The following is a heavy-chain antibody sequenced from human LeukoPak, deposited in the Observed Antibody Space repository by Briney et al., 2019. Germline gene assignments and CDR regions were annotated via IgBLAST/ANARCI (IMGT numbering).Heavy chain of an antibody. CDR1: GFTFSSYA. D-gene: IGHD2-2*01. CDR2: VSGSGGST. V-gene: IGHV3-23*01. CDR3: AKKTGGYQLLPFDY. J-gene: IGHJ4*02. Sequence: GGSLRLSCAASGFTFSSYAMSWVRQAPGKGLEWVSAVSGSGGSTYYADSVKGRFTISRDNSKNTLYLQMNSLRAEDTAVYYCAKKTGGYQLLPFDYWGQGTLVTVSS.